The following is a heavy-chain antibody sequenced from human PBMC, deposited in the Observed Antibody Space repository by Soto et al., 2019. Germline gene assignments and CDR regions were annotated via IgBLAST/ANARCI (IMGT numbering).Heavy chain of an antibody. CDR1: GGSFSGYY. CDR3: ARGRQQLPPNNWFDP. V-gene: IGHV4-34*01. CDR2: INHSGST. D-gene: IGHD6-13*01. Sequence: PSETLSLTCAVYGGSFSGYYWSWIRQPPGKGLEWIGEINHSGSTNYNPSLKSRVTISVDTSKNQFSLKLSSVTAADTAVYYCARGRQQLPPNNWFDPWGQGTQVTVSS. J-gene: IGHJ5*02.